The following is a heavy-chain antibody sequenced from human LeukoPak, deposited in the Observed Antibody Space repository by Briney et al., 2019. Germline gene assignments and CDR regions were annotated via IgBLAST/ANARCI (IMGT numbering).Heavy chain of an antibody. V-gene: IGHV1-18*01. Sequence: ASVKVSCKASGYTFNSYGFSWVRQAPGQGLEWMGWVSAYNGNTNYAQNLQGRVTMTAGTSTSTAYMELRSLRSDDTAVYYCARFFPIAAAGTWYYGMDVWGQGATVTVSS. D-gene: IGHD6-13*01. J-gene: IGHJ6*02. CDR3: ARFFPIAAAGTWYYGMDV. CDR1: GYTFNSYG. CDR2: VSAYNGNT.